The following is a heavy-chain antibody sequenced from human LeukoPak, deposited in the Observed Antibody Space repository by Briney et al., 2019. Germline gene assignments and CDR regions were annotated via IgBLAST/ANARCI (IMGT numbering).Heavy chain of an antibody. V-gene: IGHV3-21*01. J-gene: IGHJ4*02. Sequence: GGSLRLSCAASGFTFSSYSMNWVRQAPGKGLEWVSSISSSSSYIYYADSVKGRFTISRDNAKNSLYLQMNSLRAEDSAVYYCARERIWNGYYFFDYWGQGTLVTVSS. CDR2: ISSSSSYI. CDR3: ARERIWNGYYFFDY. D-gene: IGHD3-3*01. CDR1: GFTFSSYS.